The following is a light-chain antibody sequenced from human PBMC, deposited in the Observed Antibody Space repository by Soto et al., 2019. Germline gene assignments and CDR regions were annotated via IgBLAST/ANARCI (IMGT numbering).Light chain of an antibody. J-gene: IGKJ2*01. Sequence: DIQMTQSPSSVSASVGDRAIITCRASQAFSNLLAWYQQKPGKAPKLLIYGASTLQGGVPSRFSGSESGTDFTLTISSLQPEDIATYYCQQYDNLLMYTFGQGTKLEIK. V-gene: IGKV1-12*01. CDR2: GAS. CDR1: QAFSNL. CDR3: QQYDNLLMYT.